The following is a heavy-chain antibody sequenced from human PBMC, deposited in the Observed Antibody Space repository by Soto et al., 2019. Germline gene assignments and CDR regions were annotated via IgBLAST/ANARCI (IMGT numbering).Heavy chain of an antibody. J-gene: IGHJ4*02. D-gene: IGHD3-3*01. Sequence: SVKVSCKASGGTFSSYTISWVRQAPGQGLEWTGRIIPILGIANYAQKFQGRVTITADKSTSTAYMELSSLRSEDTAVYYCARDLVRYDFWSGFDYWGQGTLVTVSS. V-gene: IGHV1-69*04. CDR2: IIPILGIA. CDR1: GGTFSSYT. CDR3: ARDLVRYDFWSGFDY.